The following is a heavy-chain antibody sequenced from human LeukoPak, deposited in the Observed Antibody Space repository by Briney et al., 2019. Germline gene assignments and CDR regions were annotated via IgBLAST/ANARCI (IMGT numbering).Heavy chain of an antibody. J-gene: IGHJ3*02. CDR1: GGTFTSYA. Sequence: SVKVSCKASGGTFTSYAISWMRQAPGQWLELMGGSSPIFGTANYAQTFQGRVTITADESTSTAYMELSSLRSEDTAVYYCARGAWVDIVATTNAFDIWGQGAMVTVSS. CDR3: ARGAWVDIVATTNAFDI. CDR2: SSPIFGTA. V-gene: IGHV1-69*13. D-gene: IGHD5-12*01.